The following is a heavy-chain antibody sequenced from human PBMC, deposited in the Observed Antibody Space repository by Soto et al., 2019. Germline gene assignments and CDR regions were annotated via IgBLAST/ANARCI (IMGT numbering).Heavy chain of an antibody. J-gene: IGHJ6*02. CDR3: ARGDSTDCSNGVCSFFYNHDMDV. CDR1: GYSFTDYH. D-gene: IGHD2-8*01. V-gene: IGHV1-2*04. Sequence: ASVKVSCKASGYSFTDYHIHWVRQAPGQGLEWLGRINPKSGGTSTAQKFQGWVTMTTDTSVSTASMELTRLTSDDTAIYYCARGDSTDCSNGVCSFFYNHDMDVWGQGTTVTVSS. CDR2: INPKSGGT.